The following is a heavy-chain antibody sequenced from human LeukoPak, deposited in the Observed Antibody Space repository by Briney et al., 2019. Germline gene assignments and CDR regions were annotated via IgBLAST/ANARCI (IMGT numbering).Heavy chain of an antibody. CDR3: ARDIGGRYSWYYFDY. CDR1: GFSFSSYA. CDR2: INHSGST. V-gene: IGHV4-34*01. J-gene: IGHJ4*02. Sequence: PGGSLRLSCAASGFSFSSYAMSWIRQPPGKGLEWIGEINHSGSTNYNPSLKSRVTISVDTSKKQFSLKLSSVTAADTAVYYCARDIGGRYSWYYFDYWGRGTLVTVSS. D-gene: IGHD2-8*01.